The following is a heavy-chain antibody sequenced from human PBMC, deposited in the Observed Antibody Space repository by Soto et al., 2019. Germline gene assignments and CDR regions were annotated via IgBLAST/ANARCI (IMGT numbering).Heavy chain of an antibody. CDR2: ISSRDSTI. Sequence: GGSLRLSXAASGFTFSDYCMTWIRQAPGKGLEWVSDISSRDSTIYYADSVKGRYADSVKGRFTISRDNTKNSLYLQMNSLRAEDTAVYYRARAGVVGATIRRYFDYWGQGTLVTVSS. CDR3: ARAGVVGATIRRYFDY. D-gene: IGHD1-26*01. CDR1: GFTFSDYC. J-gene: IGHJ4*02. V-gene: IGHV3-11*01.